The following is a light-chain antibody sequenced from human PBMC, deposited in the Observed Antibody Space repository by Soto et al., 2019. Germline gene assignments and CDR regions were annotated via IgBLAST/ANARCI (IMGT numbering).Light chain of an antibody. Sequence: QSVLTQPPSASGTPGQRVTISCSGSSSNIGSNSVSWYQQLPRAAPTLLIYTNNQRPSGVPDRFSGSKSGTSASLAITGRQSDDEADYYCAAWDDSLSGHVVFGGGTKLTVL. V-gene: IGLV1-44*01. CDR2: TNN. CDR3: AAWDDSLSGHVV. CDR1: SSNIGSNS. J-gene: IGLJ2*01.